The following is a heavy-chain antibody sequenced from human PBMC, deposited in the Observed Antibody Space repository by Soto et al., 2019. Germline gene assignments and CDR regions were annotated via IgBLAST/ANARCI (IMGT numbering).Heavy chain of an antibody. D-gene: IGHD6-13*01. CDR1: GYTFTSYG. CDR3: ARDLLAGTRYYYGMDV. V-gene: IGHV1-18*01. CDR2: ISAYNGNT. J-gene: IGHJ6*02. Sequence: QVQLVQSGAEVKKPGASVKVSCKASGYTFTSYGISWVRQAPGQGLEWMGWISAYNGNTNYAQKLQGRVTMTTDTSTSTAYMEPRSLRSDDTAVYYCARDLLAGTRYYYGMDVWGQGTTVTVSS.